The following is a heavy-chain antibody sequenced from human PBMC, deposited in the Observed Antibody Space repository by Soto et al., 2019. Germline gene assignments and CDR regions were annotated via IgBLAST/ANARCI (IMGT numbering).Heavy chain of an antibody. Sequence: EVQMVESGGGLVQPGRSLRLSCAASGFILSDHYMDWVRQAPGKGLEWVGRIRDKANSYTTEYAASVKGRFTISRDDSKNPLYLQMNSLKIEDTAVYYCARGDDYNDGVYASDIWGQGTMVTVSS. CDR1: GFILSDHY. CDR3: ARGDDYNDGVYASDI. CDR2: IRDKANSYTT. D-gene: IGHD4-4*01. J-gene: IGHJ3*02. V-gene: IGHV3-72*01.